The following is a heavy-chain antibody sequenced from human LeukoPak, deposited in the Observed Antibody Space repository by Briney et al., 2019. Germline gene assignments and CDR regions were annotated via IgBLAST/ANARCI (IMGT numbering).Heavy chain of an antibody. D-gene: IGHD6-13*01. J-gene: IGHJ3*02. Sequence: SETLSLTCTVYGGSISSSSYYWGWIRQPPGKGLEWIGSIYYSGSTYYNPSLKSRVTISVDTSKNQFSLKLSSVTAADTAVYYCARRIAAAGTNAFDIWGQGTMVTVSS. CDR1: GGSISSSSYY. V-gene: IGHV4-39*01. CDR3: ARRIAAAGTNAFDI. CDR2: IYYSGST.